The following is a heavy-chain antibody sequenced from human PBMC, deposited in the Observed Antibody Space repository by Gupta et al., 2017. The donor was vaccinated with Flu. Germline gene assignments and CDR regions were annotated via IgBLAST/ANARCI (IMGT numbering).Heavy chain of an antibody. Sequence: EVQLVESGGGWVKPGGSLRLSCAASGFSFSSAYMNWVRQAPGKGLGLVGRLKSDADGGTADYAPPVKGRFSISRDDSKNMLWLQMNSLRTEDTAVYYCTTDSSGGITFDIWGQGTPVTVS. D-gene: IGHD3-16*01. J-gene: IGHJ3*02. CDR3: TTDSSGGITFDI. CDR1: GFSFSSAY. CDR2: LKSDADGGTA. V-gene: IGHV3-15*01.